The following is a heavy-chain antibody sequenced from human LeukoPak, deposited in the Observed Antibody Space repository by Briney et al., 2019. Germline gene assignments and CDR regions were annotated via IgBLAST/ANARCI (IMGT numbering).Heavy chain of an antibody. CDR2: ISPTGSTT. J-gene: IGHJ4*02. Sequence: GGSLRLSCAASGFSFSGHWMHWARQLPGKGLVWVSRISPTGSTTSYADSVKGRFTVSRDSAKNTLYLQVNNLRAEDTAVYYCARGPSSNWSGLDFWGQGTLLTVSS. CDR1: GFSFSGHW. CDR3: ARGPSSNWSGLDF. V-gene: IGHV3-74*01. D-gene: IGHD6-13*01.